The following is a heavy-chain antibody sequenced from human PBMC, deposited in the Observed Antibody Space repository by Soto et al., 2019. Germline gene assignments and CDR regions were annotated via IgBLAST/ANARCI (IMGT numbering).Heavy chain of an antibody. J-gene: IGHJ3*02. Sequence: PGGSLRLSCAASGFTFSSYGMHWVRQAPGKGLEWVAVIWYDGSNKYYADSVKGRFTISRDNSKNTLYLQMNSLRAEDTAVYYCARVQPAPVQVGATLAFDIWGQGTMVTVSS. CDR1: GFTFSSYG. CDR3: ARVQPAPVQVGATLAFDI. CDR2: IWYDGSNK. V-gene: IGHV3-33*01. D-gene: IGHD1-26*01.